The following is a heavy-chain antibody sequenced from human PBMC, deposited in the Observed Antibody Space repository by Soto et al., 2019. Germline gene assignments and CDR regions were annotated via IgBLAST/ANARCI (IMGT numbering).Heavy chain of an antibody. CDR3: AMDYGDRPEYFKH. Sequence: QVPLVQSGPDLKRPGASMKVSCKASGYTFTSYGISWVRQAPGQGLEWMAWISPLKGRTQYSQKAQGRVTLSTDTSSNTAYMEMTTLRGDDTAVYYCAMDYGDRPEYFKHWGQGTLVTVS. CDR1: GYTFTSYG. D-gene: IGHD4-17*01. V-gene: IGHV1-18*04. J-gene: IGHJ1*01. CDR2: ISPLKGRT.